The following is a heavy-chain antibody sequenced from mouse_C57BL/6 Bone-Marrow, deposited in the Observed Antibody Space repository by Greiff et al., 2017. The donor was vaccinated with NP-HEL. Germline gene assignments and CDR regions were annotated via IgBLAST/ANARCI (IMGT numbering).Heavy chain of an antibody. J-gene: IGHJ3*01. CDR1: GYSITSGYY. CDR2: ISYDGSN. Sequence: EVQVVESGPGLVKPSQSLSLTCSVTGYSITSGYYWNWIRQFPGNKLEWMGYISYDGSNNYNPSLKNRISITRDTSKNQFFLKLNSVTTEDTATYYCARDKGGWFAYWGQGTLVTVSA. CDR3: ARDKGGWFAY. D-gene: IGHD1-3*01. V-gene: IGHV3-6*01.